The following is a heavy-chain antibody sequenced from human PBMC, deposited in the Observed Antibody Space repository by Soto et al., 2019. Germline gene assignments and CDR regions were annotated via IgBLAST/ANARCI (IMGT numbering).Heavy chain of an antibody. J-gene: IGHJ4*02. CDR2: ISSSGSTI. V-gene: IGHV3-11*01. D-gene: IGHD2-2*01. Sequence: GGSLRLSCAASGFTFSDYYMSWIRQAPGKGLEWVSYISSSGSTIYYADSVKGRFTISRDNAKNSLYLQMNSLRAEDTAVYYCARDARHCISTSCPVDYWGQGTLVTVSS. CDR1: GFTFSDYY. CDR3: ARDARHCISTSCPVDY.